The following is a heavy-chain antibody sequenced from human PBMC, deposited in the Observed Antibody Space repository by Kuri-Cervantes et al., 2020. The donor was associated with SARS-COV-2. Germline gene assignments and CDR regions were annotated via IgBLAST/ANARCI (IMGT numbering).Heavy chain of an antibody. V-gene: IGHV3-21*01. CDR3: ARGGLPITMGDGAFDI. CDR2: ISSRNNYI. Sequence: GESLKISCAASGFTFSIYSMNWVRQAPGKGLEWVSSISSRNNYIYYADSVKGRFTISRDDSKNSLYLQMNSLRAEDTAVYYCARGGLPITMGDGAFDIWGQGTMVTVSS. D-gene: IGHD3-10*01. CDR1: GFTFSIYS. J-gene: IGHJ3*02.